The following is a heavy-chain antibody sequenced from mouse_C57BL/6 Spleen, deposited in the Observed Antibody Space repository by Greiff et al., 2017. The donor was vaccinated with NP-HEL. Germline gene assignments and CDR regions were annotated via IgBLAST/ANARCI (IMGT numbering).Heavy chain of an antibody. V-gene: IGHV1-59*01. CDR2: IDPSDSYT. CDR1: GYTFTSYW. D-gene: IGHD2-4*01. J-gene: IGHJ4*01. Sequence: QVQLQQPGAELVRPGTSVKLSCKASGYTFTSYWMHWVKQRPGQGLEWIGVIDPSDSYTNYNQKFKGKATLTVDTPSSTAYMQLSSLTSEDSAVYYCARPLYDYDLYYYAMDYWGQGTSVTVSS. CDR3: ARPLYDYDLYYYAMDY.